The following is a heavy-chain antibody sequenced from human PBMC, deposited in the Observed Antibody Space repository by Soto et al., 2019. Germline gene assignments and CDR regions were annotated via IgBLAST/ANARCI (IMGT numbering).Heavy chain of an antibody. V-gene: IGHV3-30-3*01. J-gene: IGHJ6*02. Sequence: GGSLRLSCAASGFTFSSYAMHWVRQAPGKGLEWVAVISYDGSNKYYADSVKGRFTISRDNSKNTLYLQMNSLRAEDTAVYYCARDTYIVGATRDYYGMDVWGQGTTVTVS. D-gene: IGHD1-26*01. CDR2: ISYDGSNK. CDR1: GFTFSSYA. CDR3: ARDTYIVGATRDYYGMDV.